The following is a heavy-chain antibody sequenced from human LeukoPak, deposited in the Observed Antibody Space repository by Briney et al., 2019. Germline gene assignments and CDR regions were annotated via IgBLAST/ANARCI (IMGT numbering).Heavy chain of an antibody. CDR1: GFTFSNYG. D-gene: IGHD2-2*01. J-gene: IGHJ4*02. CDR3: AKTYQDIVVVPAAIFDY. Sequence: GGTLRLSCAASGFTFSNYGMSWVRQAPGKGLEWVSAISGSGGSTYYADSVRGRFTISRDNSKYKLYLQMNSVRVEDTAVYYCAKTYQDIVVVPAAIFDYWGQGTLVTVSS. CDR2: ISGSGGST. V-gene: IGHV3-23*01.